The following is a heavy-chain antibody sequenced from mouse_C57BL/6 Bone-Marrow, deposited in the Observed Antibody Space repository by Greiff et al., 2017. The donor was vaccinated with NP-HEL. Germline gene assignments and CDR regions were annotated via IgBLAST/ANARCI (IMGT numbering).Heavy chain of an antibody. CDR2: ISSGSSTI. CDR3: ARRTGYYYAMDD. V-gene: IGHV5-17*01. Sequence: EVQGVESGGGLVKPGGSLKLSCAASGFTFSDYGMHWVRQAPEKGLEWVAYISSGSSTIYYADTVKGRFTISRDNAKNTLFLQMTSLRSEDTAMYYCARRTGYYYAMDDWGQGTSVTVSS. D-gene: IGHD4-1*01. CDR1: GFTFSDYG. J-gene: IGHJ4*01.